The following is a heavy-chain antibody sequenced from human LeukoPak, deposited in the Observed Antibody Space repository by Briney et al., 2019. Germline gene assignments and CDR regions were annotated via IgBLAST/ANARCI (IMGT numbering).Heavy chain of an antibody. V-gene: IGHV1-69*02. CDR2: IIPILGIA. D-gene: IGHD3-22*01. Sequence: GASVKVSCKASGGTFSSYTISWVRQAPGQGLEWMGRIIPILGIANYAQKFQGRVMITADKSTSTAYMELSSLRSEDTAVYYCARVPLDYYDSSDLDYWGQGTLVTVSS. J-gene: IGHJ4*02. CDR1: GGTFSSYT. CDR3: ARVPLDYYDSSDLDY.